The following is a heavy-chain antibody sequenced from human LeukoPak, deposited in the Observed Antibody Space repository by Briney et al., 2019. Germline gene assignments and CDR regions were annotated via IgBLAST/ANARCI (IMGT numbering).Heavy chain of an antibody. CDR2: ISGSGGST. CDR1: GFTFSSYA. Sequence: GGSLRLSCAASGFTFSSYAMSWVRRAPGKGLEWVSGISGSGGSTYYADSVKGRFTISRDNSKNTLYLQMNSLRAEDTAVYYCAKVAHYYGSGSYYEYYFDYWGQGTLVTVSS. J-gene: IGHJ4*02. CDR3: AKVAHYYGSGSYYEYYFDY. D-gene: IGHD3-10*01. V-gene: IGHV3-23*01.